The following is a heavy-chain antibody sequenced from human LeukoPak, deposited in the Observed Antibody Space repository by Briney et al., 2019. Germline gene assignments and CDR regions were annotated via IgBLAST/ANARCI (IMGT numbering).Heavy chain of an antibody. Sequence: TSETLSLTCTVSGGSINSSSYYWGWIRQPPGKGLEWIGSIYYSGSTYYNPSLKSRVTISVDTSKNQFSLKLSSVTAADTAVYYCAREGHGARDYWGQGTLVTVSS. D-gene: IGHD4-17*01. J-gene: IGHJ4*02. CDR2: IYYSGST. CDR1: GGSINSSSYY. CDR3: AREGHGARDY. V-gene: IGHV4-39*07.